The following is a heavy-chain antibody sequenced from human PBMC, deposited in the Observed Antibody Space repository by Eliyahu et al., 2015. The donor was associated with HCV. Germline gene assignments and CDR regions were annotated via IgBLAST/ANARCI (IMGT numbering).Heavy chain of an antibody. Sequence: LQLQESGPGLVKPSETLSLTCTVSGGSVTTTTYYWGWIRQSPGKGLEWIGTVHYRGLTYYNASLKSRVIISVDTSKNQLSLRLSSVTAADTAVYYCARHVQIYYYYMDVWGEGTTVTVSS. V-gene: IGHV4-39*01. CDR2: VHYRGLT. D-gene: IGHD2-8*01. CDR1: GGSVTTTTYY. J-gene: IGHJ6*03. CDR3: ARHVQIYYYYMDV.